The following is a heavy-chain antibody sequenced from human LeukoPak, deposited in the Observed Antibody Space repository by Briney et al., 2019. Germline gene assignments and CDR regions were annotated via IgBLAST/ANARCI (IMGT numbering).Heavy chain of an antibody. J-gene: IGHJ4*02. V-gene: IGHV1-2*04. CDR1: GCTFTGYY. CDR3: ARGDYDFWSGLDY. Sequence: GASVKVSCKASGCTFTGYYMHWVRQAPGQGLEWMGWINPNSGGTNYAQKFQGWVTMTRDTSISTAYMELSRLRSDDTAVYYCARGDYDFWSGLDYWGQGTLVTVSS. D-gene: IGHD3-3*01. CDR2: INPNSGGT.